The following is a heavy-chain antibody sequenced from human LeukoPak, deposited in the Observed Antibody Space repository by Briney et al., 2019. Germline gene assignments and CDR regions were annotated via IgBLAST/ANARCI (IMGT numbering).Heavy chain of an antibody. J-gene: IGHJ6*03. CDR1: GFTFDDYA. Sequence: PGRSLRLSCAASGFTFDDYAMHWVRQAPGKGLEWVSGISWNSGSIGYADSVKGRFAISRDNSKNTLYLQMNSLRAEDTAVYYCARNRGYYYYYMDVWAKGTTVTVSS. CDR2: ISWNSGSI. V-gene: IGHV3-9*01. CDR3: ARNRGYYYYYMDV.